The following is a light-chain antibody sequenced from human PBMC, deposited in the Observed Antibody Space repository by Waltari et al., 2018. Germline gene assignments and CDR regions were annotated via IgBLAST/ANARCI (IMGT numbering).Light chain of an antibody. CDR1: QDIDDD. J-gene: IGKJ2*01. V-gene: IGKV5-2*01. Sequence: ETTLTQSPAFMSATPGDKVNISYKASQDIDDDMKWYQQKPGEAATFIIQETSTLVPGLPPRFTGSGCGADFTLPINNMDSEDAPYYFCLQHDNFPLTFGQGTKLQIK. CDR3: LQHDNFPLT. CDR2: ETS.